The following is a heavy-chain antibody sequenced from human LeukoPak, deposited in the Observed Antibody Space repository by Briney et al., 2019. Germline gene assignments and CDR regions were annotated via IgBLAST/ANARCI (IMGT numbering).Heavy chain of an antibody. CDR3: ATAPPYSGYDWGES. Sequence: SVKVSCKASGGSFSNYAITWVRQAPGQGLEWMGGIIPVFATENYAQKFQGRVTITADKSTTTAYMKLSSLRSDDTAVYYCATAPPYSGYDWGESWGQGTLVTVSS. CDR1: GGSFSNYA. CDR2: IIPVFATE. D-gene: IGHD5-12*01. V-gene: IGHV1-69*06. J-gene: IGHJ4*02.